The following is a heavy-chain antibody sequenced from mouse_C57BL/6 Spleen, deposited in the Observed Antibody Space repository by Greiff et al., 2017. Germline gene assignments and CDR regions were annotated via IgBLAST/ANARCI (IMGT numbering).Heavy chain of an antibody. D-gene: IGHD1-1*01. CDR2: INPSSGYT. J-gene: IGHJ4*01. CDR3: ARGSSYVNAMDY. Sequence: VQLQESGAELARPGASVKMSCKASGYTFTSYTMHWVKQRPGQGLEWIGYINPSSGYTKYNQKFKDKATLTADKSSSTAYMQLSSLTSEDSAVYYCARGSSYVNAMDYWGQGTSVTVSS. CDR1: GYTFTSYT. V-gene: IGHV1-4*01.